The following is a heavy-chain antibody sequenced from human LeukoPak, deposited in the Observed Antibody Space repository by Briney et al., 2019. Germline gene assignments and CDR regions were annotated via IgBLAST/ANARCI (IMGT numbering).Heavy chain of an antibody. CDR2: IYYSGSA. V-gene: IGHV4-59*01. D-gene: IGHD3-10*01. CDR1: GGSISTYY. J-gene: IGHJ4*02. Sequence: PSETLSLTCTVSGGSISTYYWSWIRQPPGKGLEWIGYIYYSGSANYNPPLKSRVTISVDTSKNQFSLKLSSVTAADTAVYYCARSYGSGNYFDYWGQGTLVTVSS. CDR3: ARSYGSGNYFDY.